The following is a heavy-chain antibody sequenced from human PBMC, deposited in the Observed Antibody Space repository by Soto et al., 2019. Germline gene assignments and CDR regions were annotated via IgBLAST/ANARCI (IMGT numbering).Heavy chain of an antibody. D-gene: IGHD2-15*01. CDR1: GFTFSSYA. CDR2: ISGSGGST. Sequence: EVQLLESGVGLVQPGGSLRLSCAASGFTFSSYAMRWVRQAPGKGLEWVSAISGSGGSTYYADSVKGRFTISRDNSKNTLYLQMNRLRAEDTAVYYCAKVPGAATRNGFDYWGQGTLVTVSS. CDR3: AKVPGAATRNGFDY. V-gene: IGHV3-23*01. J-gene: IGHJ4*02.